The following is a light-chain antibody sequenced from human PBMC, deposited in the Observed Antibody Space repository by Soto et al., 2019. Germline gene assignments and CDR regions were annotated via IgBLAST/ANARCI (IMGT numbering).Light chain of an antibody. CDR2: GTS. V-gene: IGLV1-40*01. J-gene: IGLJ1*01. Sequence: QSVLTQPPSVSGAPGQRVTISCTGSSSNIGAGYDVHWYQQLPGTAPKLLIYGTSNRPSGIPDRFAGSKSVTTVSLAITGLQAEDEDDYYCQSYDSSLSGYVVGTGTKLTVL. CDR1: SSNIGAGYD. CDR3: QSYDSSLSGYV.